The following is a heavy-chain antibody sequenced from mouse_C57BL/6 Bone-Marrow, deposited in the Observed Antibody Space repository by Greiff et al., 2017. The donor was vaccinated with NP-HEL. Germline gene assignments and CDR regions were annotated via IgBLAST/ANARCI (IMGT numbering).Heavy chain of an antibody. CDR3: TTFYYYGSSYCAMDY. CDR1: GFNIKDYY. Sequence: VQLQQSGAELVRPGASVKLSCTASGFNIKDYYMHWVKQRPEQGLEWIGRIDPEDGDTEYARKFQGKATMTADTSSNTAYLQLSSLTSEDTAVDYYTTFYYYGSSYCAMDYWGQGTSDTVSP. V-gene: IGHV14-1*01. CDR2: IDPEDGDT. D-gene: IGHD1-1*01. J-gene: IGHJ4*01.